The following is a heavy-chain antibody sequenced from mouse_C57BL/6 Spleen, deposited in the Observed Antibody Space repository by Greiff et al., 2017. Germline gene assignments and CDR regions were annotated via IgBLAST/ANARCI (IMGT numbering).Heavy chain of an antibody. J-gene: IGHJ3*01. Sequence: VKLMESGAELARPGASVKMSCKASGYTFTSYTMHWVKQRPGQGLEWIGYINPSSGYTKNNQKFKDKATLTADKSSSTAYMQLSSLTSEDSAVYYCARDSKEGFAYWGQGTLVTVSA. D-gene: IGHD2-5*01. V-gene: IGHV1-4*01. CDR2: INPSSGYT. CDR1: GYTFTSYT. CDR3: ARDSKEGFAY.